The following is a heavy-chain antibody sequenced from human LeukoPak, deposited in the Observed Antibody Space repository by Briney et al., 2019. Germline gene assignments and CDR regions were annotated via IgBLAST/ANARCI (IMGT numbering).Heavy chain of an antibody. J-gene: IGHJ4*02. CDR1: GGSISSYY. D-gene: IGHD1-26*01. CDR2: IYYSGST. CDR3: ARSDSVGATDY. V-gene: IGHV4-59*08. Sequence: PSETLSLTCTVSGGSISSYYWSWIRQPPGEGLEWIGYIYYSGSTNYNPSLKSRVTISVDTSKNQFSLKLSSVTAADTAVYYCARSDSVGATDYWGQGTLVTVSS.